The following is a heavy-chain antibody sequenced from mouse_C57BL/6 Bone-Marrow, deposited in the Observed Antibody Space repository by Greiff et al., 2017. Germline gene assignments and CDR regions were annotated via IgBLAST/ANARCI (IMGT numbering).Heavy chain of an antibody. D-gene: IGHD2-3*01. CDR2: INYDGSST. J-gene: IGHJ4*01. V-gene: IGHV5-16*01. Sequence: EVKVVESEGGLVQPGSSMKLSCTASGFTFSDYYMAWVRQVPEKGLEWVANINYDGSSTYYLDSLKSRFIISIDNAKNILYLQMSSLKSEDTATYYCARDQGIYSEAMDYWGQGTSVTVSS. CDR1: GFTFSDYY. CDR3: ARDQGIYSEAMDY.